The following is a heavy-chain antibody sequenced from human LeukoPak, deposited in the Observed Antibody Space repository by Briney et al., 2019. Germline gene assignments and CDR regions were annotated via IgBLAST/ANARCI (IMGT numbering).Heavy chain of an antibody. D-gene: IGHD2-8*01. CDR3: AKGAQDIVLMVYALDDAFDI. Sequence: GGSLRLSCAASGFTFSSYGMHWVRQAPGKGLGWVAVIWYDGSNKYYADSVKGRFTISRDNSKNTLYLQLNSLRAEDTAVYYCAKGAQDIVLMVYALDDAFDIWGQGTMVTVSS. V-gene: IGHV3-33*06. CDR2: IWYDGSNK. J-gene: IGHJ3*02. CDR1: GFTFSSYG.